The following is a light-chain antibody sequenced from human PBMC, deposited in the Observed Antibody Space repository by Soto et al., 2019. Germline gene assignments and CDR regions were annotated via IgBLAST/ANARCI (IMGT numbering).Light chain of an antibody. CDR2: DAF. J-gene: IGKJ1*01. CDR3: QRYDSPPPT. V-gene: IGKV1-5*01. Sequence: GDRVTLTCRASQSVDNWLAWYQQKPGKAPELLIYDAFSLKSGVSSRFSGSRSGTEFALTISSLQPDDSATYYCQRYDSPPPTFGQGTKVEVK. CDR1: QSVDNW.